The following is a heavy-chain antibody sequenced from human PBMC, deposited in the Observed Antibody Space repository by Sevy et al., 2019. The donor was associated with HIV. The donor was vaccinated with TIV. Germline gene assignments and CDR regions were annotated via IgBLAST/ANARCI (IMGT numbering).Heavy chain of an antibody. V-gene: IGHV3-23*01. J-gene: IGHJ4*02. CDR2: FSFGCGRI. CDR3: AGGGCTKPHDY. CDR1: GFTFSKYS. Sequence: GGSLRLSCEASGFTFSKYSMSWVRQAPGKGLEWVSTFSFGCGRINYADSVKGRFTISRVDSKNTLYLQMNSLRAEDTAVYYCAGGGCTKPHDYWGQGTLVTVSS. D-gene: IGHD2-8*01.